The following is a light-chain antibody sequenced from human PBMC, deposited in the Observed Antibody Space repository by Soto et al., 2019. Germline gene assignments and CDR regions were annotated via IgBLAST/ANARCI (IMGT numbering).Light chain of an antibody. Sequence: EIVLTQSPATLSLSPGERATLSCRAGQSVSSYLAWYQQKPGQAPRLLIYDASNRATGIPARFSGSGSGTDFTLTISSLEPEDFAVYYCQQRRETFGQGTKVEIK. CDR1: QSVSSY. CDR3: QQRRET. V-gene: IGKV3-11*01. CDR2: DAS. J-gene: IGKJ1*01.